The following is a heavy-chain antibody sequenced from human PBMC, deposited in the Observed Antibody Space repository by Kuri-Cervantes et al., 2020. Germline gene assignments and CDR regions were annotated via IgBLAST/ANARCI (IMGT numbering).Heavy chain of an antibody. CDR3: ARDRAYWVVNGMDV. J-gene: IGHJ6*02. Sequence: GGSLRLPCAASGFTVSSNYMSWVRQAPGKGLEWVSVIYSGGSTYYADSVKGRFTISRDNAKNSLYLQMNSLRAGDTAVYYCARDRAYWVVNGMDVWGQGTTVTVSS. V-gene: IGHV3-66*01. CDR1: GFTVSSNY. D-gene: IGHD2-8*02. CDR2: IYSGGST.